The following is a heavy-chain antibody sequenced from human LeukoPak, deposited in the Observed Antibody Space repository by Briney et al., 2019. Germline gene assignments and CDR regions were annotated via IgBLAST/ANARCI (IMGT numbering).Heavy chain of an antibody. D-gene: IGHD5-24*01. J-gene: IGHJ4*02. V-gene: IGHV3-33*01. CDR2: IWYDGSNK. CDR3: ARARDGYRTDYFDY. Sequence: GRSLRLACAASGFTFSSYGMHWVRQAPGKGLEWVAVIWYDGSNKYYADSVKGRFTISRDNSKNTLYLQMNSLRAEDTAVYYCARARDGYRTDYFDYWGQGTLVTVSS. CDR1: GFTFSSYG.